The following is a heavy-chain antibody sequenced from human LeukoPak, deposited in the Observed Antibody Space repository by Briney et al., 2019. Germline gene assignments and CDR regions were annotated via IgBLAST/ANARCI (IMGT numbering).Heavy chain of an antibody. D-gene: IGHD6-13*01. CDR1: GGSISSSSYY. J-gene: IGHJ4*02. V-gene: IGHV4-39*02. Sequence: SETLSLTCTVSGGSISSSSYYWGWIRQPPGTGLEWIGSTYYSGSTYYNPSLKSRVTISVDTSKNQFSLKLSSVTAADTAVYYCARDLISGIAAAGLDYWGQGTLVTVSS. CDR3: ARDLISGIAAAGLDY. CDR2: TYYSGST.